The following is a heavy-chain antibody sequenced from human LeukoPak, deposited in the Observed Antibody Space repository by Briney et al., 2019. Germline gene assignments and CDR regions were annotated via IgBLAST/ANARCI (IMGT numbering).Heavy chain of an antibody. CDR3: ARGYCSSTSCLPVFDY. Sequence: GESLKISCKGSGNSFTRYWIGWVRQMPGKGLGWMGIIYPGDSDTRYSPSFQGRVTISADKSISTAYLQWSSLQASDTAMYYCARGYCSSTSCLPVFDYWGQGTLVTVSS. J-gene: IGHJ4*02. CDR2: IYPGDSDT. D-gene: IGHD2-2*01. V-gene: IGHV5-51*01. CDR1: GNSFTRYW.